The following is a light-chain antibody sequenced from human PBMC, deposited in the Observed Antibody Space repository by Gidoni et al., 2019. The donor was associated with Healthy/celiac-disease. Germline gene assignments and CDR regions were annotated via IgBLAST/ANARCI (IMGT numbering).Light chain of an antibody. Sequence: IVLTPSPATLSVSPGERATLSCRASQSVSSNLAWYQQKPGQAPRLLIYGASTRATDIPARFSGSGSGTEFTLTSSSLQSEDVAVYYCQQYDNWPPTFGQGTKVEVK. J-gene: IGKJ1*01. V-gene: IGKV3-15*01. CDR3: QQYDNWPPT. CDR1: QSVSSN. CDR2: GAS.